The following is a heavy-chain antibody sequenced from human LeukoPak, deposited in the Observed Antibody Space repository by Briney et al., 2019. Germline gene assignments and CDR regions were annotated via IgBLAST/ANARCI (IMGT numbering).Heavy chain of an antibody. Sequence: PGGSLRLSCAASGFTFSSYWMSWVRQAPGKGLEWVANIKQDGSEKYYVDSVKGRFTISRDNAKNSLYLQMNSLRAEDTAVYYCARDRTRVAAAGTGDYWGQGTLVTVSS. V-gene: IGHV3-7*01. D-gene: IGHD6-13*01. CDR1: GFTFSSYW. CDR2: IKQDGSEK. CDR3: ARDRTRVAAAGTGDY. J-gene: IGHJ4*02.